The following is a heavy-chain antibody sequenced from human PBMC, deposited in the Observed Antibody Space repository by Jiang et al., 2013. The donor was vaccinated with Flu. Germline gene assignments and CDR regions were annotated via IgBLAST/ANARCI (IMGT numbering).Heavy chain of an antibody. CDR3: ARGYGAFDTFFDP. V-gene: IGHV5-10-1*03. J-gene: IGHJ5*02. CDR2: IDPSNSQT. CDR1: GYAFTNYW. D-gene: IGHD5-12*01. Sequence: LVESGEEAKKPGESLTISCKGLGYAFTNYWINWVRLLPGRGLEWMGKIDPSNSQTKYSPSFQGHVTISADKSIATAYLVWSSVTTSDSATYFCARGYGAFDTFFDPWGPGTPGHR.